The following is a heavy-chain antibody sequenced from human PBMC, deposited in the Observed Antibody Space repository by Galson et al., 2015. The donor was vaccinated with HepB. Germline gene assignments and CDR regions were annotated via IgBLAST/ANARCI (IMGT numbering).Heavy chain of an antibody. CDR1: GFTFSDYY. CDR2: ISGSGSYT. J-gene: IGHJ5*01. Sequence: LRLSCAASGFTFSDYYMSWIRQAPGRGLEWVSYISGSGSYTNYADSVKGRFTISRDSAKNSVYLQMNSLGAEDTAVYYCARDASHNFWSGYYRSWFDSWGKGTLVTVSS. D-gene: IGHD3-3*01. V-gene: IGHV3-11*06. CDR3: ARDASHNFWSGYYRSWFDS.